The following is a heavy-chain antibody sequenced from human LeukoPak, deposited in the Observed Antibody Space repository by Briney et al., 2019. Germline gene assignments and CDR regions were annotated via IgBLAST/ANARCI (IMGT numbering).Heavy chain of an antibody. CDR1: GYTFTSYA. Sequence: GASVKVSCKASGYTFTSYAMHWVRQAPGQRLEWMGWINAGNGNTKYSQKFQGRVTITRDTSASTAYMELSSLRSEDTAVYYCARDGVSSGPDIGPEDWGQGTLVTVSS. D-gene: IGHD3-22*01. V-gene: IGHV1-3*01. J-gene: IGHJ4*02. CDR2: INAGNGNT. CDR3: ARDGVSSGPDIGPED.